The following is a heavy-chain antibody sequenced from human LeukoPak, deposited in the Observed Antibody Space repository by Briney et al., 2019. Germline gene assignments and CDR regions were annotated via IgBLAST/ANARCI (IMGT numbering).Heavy chain of an antibody. J-gene: IGHJ4*02. CDR3: AKEFSGVYSSGWYRWGDY. V-gene: IGHV3-30*18. Sequence: AGGSLRLSCAASGFTFSSYGMHWVRQAPGKGLEWVAVISYDGSNRYYADSVKGRFTISRDNSKNTLYLQMNSLRAEDTAVYYCAKEFSGVYSSGWYRWGDYWGQGTLVTVSS. D-gene: IGHD6-19*01. CDR1: GFTFSSYG. CDR2: ISYDGSNR.